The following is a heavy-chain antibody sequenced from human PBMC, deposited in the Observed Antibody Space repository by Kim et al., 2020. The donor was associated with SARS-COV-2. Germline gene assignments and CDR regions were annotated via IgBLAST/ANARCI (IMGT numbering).Heavy chain of an antibody. J-gene: IGHJ4*02. D-gene: IGHD6-13*01. Sequence: GGSLRLSCAASGFTFSSYGMHWVRQAPGKGLEWVAVISYDGSNKYYADSVKGRFTISRDNSKNTLYLQMNSLRAEDTAVYYCAKSLPYSSSWYDYWGQGT. CDR2: ISYDGSNK. CDR3: AKSLPYSSSWYDY. V-gene: IGHV3-30*18. CDR1: GFTFSSYG.